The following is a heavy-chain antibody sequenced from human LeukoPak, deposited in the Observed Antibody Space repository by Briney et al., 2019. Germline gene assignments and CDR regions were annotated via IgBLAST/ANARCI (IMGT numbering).Heavy chain of an antibody. CDR3: ARDSLEITMVRGKDYYYMDV. V-gene: IGHV4-4*07. D-gene: IGHD3-10*01. CDR2: IYTSGST. Sequence: SETLSLTCTVSGGSISSYYWSWIRQPAGKGLEWIGRIYTSGSTNYNPSLKSRVTMSVDTSKNQFSLKLSSVTAADTAGYYCARDSLEITMVRGKDYYYMDVWGKGTTVTVSS. J-gene: IGHJ6*03. CDR1: GGSISSYY.